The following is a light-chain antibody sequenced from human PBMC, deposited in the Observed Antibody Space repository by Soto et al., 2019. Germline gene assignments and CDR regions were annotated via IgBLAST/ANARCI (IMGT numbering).Light chain of an antibody. V-gene: IGLV1-51*01. CDR3: CSWDSSLSAYV. CDR2: DDN. Sequence: QSVMTQPPSVSAAPGQKVTISCSGSSSNIGGNSVSWYQQLPGTAPKLLIYDDNKRPSGIPDRFSGSKSGTSATLGITGFQTGDEADYYCCSWDSSLSAYVFGTGTKLTVL. CDR1: SSNIGGNS. J-gene: IGLJ1*01.